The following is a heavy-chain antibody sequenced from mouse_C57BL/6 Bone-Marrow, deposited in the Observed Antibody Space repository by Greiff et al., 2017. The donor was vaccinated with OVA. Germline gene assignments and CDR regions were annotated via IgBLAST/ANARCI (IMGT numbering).Heavy chain of an antibody. V-gene: IGHV8-12*01. CDR2: IYWDDDK. D-gene: IGHD1-1*01. Sequence: QVTLKESGPGILQSSQTLSLTCSFSGFSLSTSGMGVSWIRQPSGKGLEWLAHIYWDDDKRYNPSLKSRLTISKDTSRNQVFLKITSVDTADTATYYCARDSYYYGSSLYAMDYWGQGTSVTVSS. J-gene: IGHJ4*01. CDR3: ARDSYYYGSSLYAMDY. CDR1: GFSLSTSGMG.